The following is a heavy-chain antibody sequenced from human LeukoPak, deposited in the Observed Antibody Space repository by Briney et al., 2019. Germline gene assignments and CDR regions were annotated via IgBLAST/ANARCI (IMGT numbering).Heavy chain of an antibody. D-gene: IGHD6-13*01. Sequence: PGGSLRLSCAASGFTFSSYGMHWVRQAPGKGLEWLAFIRYDENNNYYADSVKGRFTISRDNSKNTLFLQMDSLRREDTALYYCAKDKKAAEVGALDYWGQGALVAVSS. V-gene: IGHV3-30*02. J-gene: IGHJ4*02. CDR1: GFTFSSYG. CDR3: AKDKKAAEVGALDY. CDR2: IRYDENNN.